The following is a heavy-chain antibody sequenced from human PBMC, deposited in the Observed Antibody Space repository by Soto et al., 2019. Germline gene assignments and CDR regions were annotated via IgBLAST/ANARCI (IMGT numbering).Heavy chain of an antibody. D-gene: IGHD6-19*01. CDR3: ARHVLAVAGTRYYFDY. CDR2: IYYSGST. J-gene: IGHJ4*02. Sequence: QLQLQESGPGLVKPSETLSLTCTVSGGSISSSSYYWGWIRQPPGKGLEWIGSIYYSGSTYYNPSLKSRVTISVDTSKNQFSLKLSSVTAADTAVYYCARHVLAVAGTRYYFDYWGQGTLVTVSS. V-gene: IGHV4-39*01. CDR1: GGSISSSSYY.